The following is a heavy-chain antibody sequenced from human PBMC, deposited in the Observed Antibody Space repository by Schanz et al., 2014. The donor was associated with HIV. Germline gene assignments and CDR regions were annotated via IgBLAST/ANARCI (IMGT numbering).Heavy chain of an antibody. D-gene: IGHD2-8*01. CDR3: ARDRPVNSYCSNGVCYPL. CDR1: GFSVTQGY. CDR2: IDHTGNT. V-gene: IGHV3-53*01. Sequence: EVQLVESGGCLIQPGGSLRLSCAASGFSVTQGYISWVRQAPGKGLEWVSLIDHTGNTYYADSVKGRFTISRDNAKNSLYLQMNSLRAEDTAVYYCARDRPVNSYCSNGVCYPLWGQGTLVTVSS. J-gene: IGHJ4*02.